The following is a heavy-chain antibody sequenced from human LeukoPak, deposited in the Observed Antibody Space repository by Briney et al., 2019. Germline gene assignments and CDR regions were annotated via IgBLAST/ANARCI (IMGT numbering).Heavy chain of an antibody. CDR3: SGYSYGYGMDV. CDR2: ISYDGSNK. D-gene: IGHD5-18*01. Sequence: GRSLRLSCAASGFTLSSYGMHWVRQAPSKGLEWVAVISYDGSNKYYADSVKGRFTISSNNSKNTLYLQMNSLRAEDTAVYYCSGYSYGYGMDVWGQGTTVTVSS. J-gene: IGHJ6*02. CDR1: GFTLSSYG. V-gene: IGHV3-30*03.